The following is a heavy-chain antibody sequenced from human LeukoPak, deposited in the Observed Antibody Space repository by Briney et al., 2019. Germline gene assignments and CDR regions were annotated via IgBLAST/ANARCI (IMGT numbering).Heavy chain of an antibody. D-gene: IGHD6-19*01. Sequence: GGSLRLSCAPSGFTFSTYAMCWVRQAPGKGLEWVSASGHGGDTYYADSVKGRFTISRDISKNTLYLQMNSLRAEDTAVYYCAKGSPQYYFDYWGQGTLVTVSS. V-gene: IGHV3-23*01. J-gene: IGHJ4*02. CDR2: SGHGGDT. CDR1: GFTFSTYA. CDR3: AKGSPQYYFDY.